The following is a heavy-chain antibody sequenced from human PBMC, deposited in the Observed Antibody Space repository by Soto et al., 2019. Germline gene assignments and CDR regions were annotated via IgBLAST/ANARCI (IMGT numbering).Heavy chain of an antibody. D-gene: IGHD6-13*01. CDR1: GFTFSDYY. V-gene: IGHV3-11*05. J-gene: IGHJ4*02. Sequence: GGSLRLSCTVSGFTFSDYYMTWIRQAPGKGLEWVSYISSSTSHTNYADSVKGRFTISRDNAKNSLFLQMNSLRAEDTAVYYCARGRGAAADYFDFWGQGTLVTVSS. CDR2: ISSSTSHT. CDR3: ARGRGAAADYFDF.